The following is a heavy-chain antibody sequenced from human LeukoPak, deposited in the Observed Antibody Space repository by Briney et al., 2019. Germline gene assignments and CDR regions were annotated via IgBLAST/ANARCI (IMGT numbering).Heavy chain of an antibody. D-gene: IGHD6-13*01. CDR1: GYSFTSYW. CDR2: IYPGDSDT. V-gene: IGHV5-51*01. CDR3: ARQGGAAAGFHY. J-gene: IGHJ4*02. Sequence: GESLKISCKGSGYSFTSYWIGWVRQLPGKGLEWMGIIYPGDSDTRYSPSFQGQVPISAAKSIRTGYLHWSSLQASDTAMYYCARQGGAAAGFHYWGQGPLVTVSS.